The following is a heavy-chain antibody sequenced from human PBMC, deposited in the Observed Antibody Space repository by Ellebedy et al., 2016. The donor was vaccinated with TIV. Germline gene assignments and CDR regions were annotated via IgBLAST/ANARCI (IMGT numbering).Heavy chain of an antibody. Sequence: GESLKISCAASGFTFSSYAMHWVRQAPGKGLEWVAVISYDGSNKYYADSVKGRFTISRDNSKNTLYLQMNSLRAEDTAVYYCARDYGDSYAFNWFDPWGQGTLVTVSS. CDR3: ARDYGDSYAFNWFDP. CDR2: ISYDGSNK. J-gene: IGHJ5*02. V-gene: IGHV3-30*01. D-gene: IGHD5-18*01. CDR1: GFTFSSYA.